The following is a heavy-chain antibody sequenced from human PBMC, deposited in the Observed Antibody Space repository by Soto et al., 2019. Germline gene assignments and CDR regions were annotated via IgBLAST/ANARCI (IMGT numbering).Heavy chain of an antibody. V-gene: IGHV4-4*07. Sequence: SETLSLTCTVSGASISGFYWSWIRESEGNGLEWIGRIYATGTTDYNPSLKSRVMMSVDTSKKQFSLKLRSVTAADTAVYYCVRDGTKTLRDWFDPWGQGISVTVS. J-gene: IGHJ5*02. CDR2: IYATGTT. D-gene: IGHD1-1*01. CDR3: VRDGTKTLRDWFDP. CDR1: GASISGFY.